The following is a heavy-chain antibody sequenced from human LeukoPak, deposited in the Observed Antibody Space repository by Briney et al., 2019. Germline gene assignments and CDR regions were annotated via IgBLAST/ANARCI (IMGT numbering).Heavy chain of an antibody. J-gene: IGHJ4*02. Sequence: ASVKVSCKVSGYTLTELSMHWVRQAPGKGLEWMGGFDPEDGETIYAQRFQGRVTTTEDTSTDTAYMELSSLRSEDTAMYCCATLAPTRYSSGWYLSRFDCWGQGTLVTVSS. CDR2: FDPEDGET. CDR3: ATLAPTRYSSGWYLSRFDC. D-gene: IGHD6-19*01. V-gene: IGHV1-24*01. CDR1: GYTLTELS.